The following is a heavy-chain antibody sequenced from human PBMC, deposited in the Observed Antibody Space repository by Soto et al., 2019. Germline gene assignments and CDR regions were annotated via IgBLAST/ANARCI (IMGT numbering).Heavy chain of an antibody. D-gene: IGHD2-15*01. V-gene: IGHV1-3*04. CDR1: GSTFTRYA. CDR2: INTGNDNT. Sequence: ASVKVSCKASGSTFTRYALHWVRQAPGQRLEWMGWINTGNDNTKHSQKFQGRVTITRDTSASTAYMELSSLRSDDTAVYYCAREAADAYYSGMDVWGQGTTVTVSS. J-gene: IGHJ6*02. CDR3: AREAADAYYSGMDV.